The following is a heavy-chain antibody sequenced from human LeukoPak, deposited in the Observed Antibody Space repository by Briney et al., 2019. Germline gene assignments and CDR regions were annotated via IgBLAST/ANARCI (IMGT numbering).Heavy chain of an antibody. J-gene: IGHJ4*01. D-gene: IGHD3-10*01. CDR2: ISYDGSDE. V-gene: IGHV3-30*04. CDR3: ARDQGATLVRGVRPYFGF. Sequence: GKSLRHSCAASGFTFSSYAMHWVRQAPGKGLEWVAIISYDGSDENSADSVKGRFTISRDNSKNTVFLQMNSLRAEDTAVYYCARDQGATLVRGVRPYFGFWGHGALVSVSS. CDR1: GFTFSSYA.